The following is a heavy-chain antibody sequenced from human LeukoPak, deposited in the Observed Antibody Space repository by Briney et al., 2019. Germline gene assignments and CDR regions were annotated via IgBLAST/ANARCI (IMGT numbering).Heavy chain of an antibody. CDR1: GYTFTNYG. D-gene: IGHD3-10*01. J-gene: IGHJ6*03. CDR3: ARVNRYDGRLWFGDYYYYMDV. CDR2: IIPIFGTA. V-gene: IGHV1-69*13. Sequence: SVKVSCKASGYTFTNYGISWVRQAPGQGLEWMGGIIPIFGTANYAQKFQGRVTITADESTSTAYMELSSLRSEDTAVYYCARVNRYDGRLWFGDYYYYMDVWGKGTTVTVPS.